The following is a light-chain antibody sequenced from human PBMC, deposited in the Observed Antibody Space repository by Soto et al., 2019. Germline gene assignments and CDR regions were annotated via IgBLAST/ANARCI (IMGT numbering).Light chain of an antibody. CDR1: SGRIASNY. J-gene: IGLJ2*01. CDR3: QSYDSAAFVV. Sequence: NFMLTQPHSVSGSPGKTVTISCTRSSGRIASNYVQWYQQRPGSVPTIVIYEDDQRLSGVPYRFSGSVDSSSNSASLIISGLKSEDEADYYCQSYDSAAFVVFGGGTKLTVL. V-gene: IGLV6-57*04. CDR2: EDD.